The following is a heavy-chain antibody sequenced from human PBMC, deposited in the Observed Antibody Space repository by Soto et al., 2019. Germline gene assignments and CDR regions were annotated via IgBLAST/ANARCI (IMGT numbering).Heavy chain of an antibody. CDR2: IIPIFGTA. V-gene: IGHV1-69*13. J-gene: IGHJ5*02. Sequence: ASVKVSCKASGGTFSSYAISWVRQAPGQGLKWMGGIIPIFGTANYAQKFQGRVTITADESTSTAYMELSSLRSEDTAVYYCAISSYDFWSGYYSLDSWFDPWGQGTLVTVSS. D-gene: IGHD3-3*01. CDR3: AISSYDFWSGYYSLDSWFDP. CDR1: GGTFSSYA.